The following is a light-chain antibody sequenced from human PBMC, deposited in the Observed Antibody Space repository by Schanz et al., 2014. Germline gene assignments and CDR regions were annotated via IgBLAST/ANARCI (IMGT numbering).Light chain of an antibody. CDR2: GAS. Sequence: EIVLTQSPGTLSLSPGERATLSCRASQIFSSTYLGWYQQKPGQPPRRLIYGASSRATGIPDRFSGTGSGTDFTLTISRLEPEDFAVYYCHQYGSSSWTFGQGTKVEIK. V-gene: IGKV3-20*01. J-gene: IGKJ1*01. CDR3: HQYGSSSWT. CDR1: QIFSSTY.